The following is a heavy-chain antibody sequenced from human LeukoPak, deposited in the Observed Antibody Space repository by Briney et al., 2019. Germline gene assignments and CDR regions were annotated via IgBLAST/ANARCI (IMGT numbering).Heavy chain of an antibody. J-gene: IGHJ4*02. CDR1: GFTFSSYG. CDR2: IWYDGSNK. CDR3: ARDSGSYYASELLHLDY. D-gene: IGHD1-26*01. Sequence: GGSLRLSCAASGFTFSSYGMHWVRQAPGKGLEWVAAIWYDGSNKYYADSVKGRFTISRDNSKNTLYLQMNSLRAEDTAVYYCARDSGSYYASELLHLDYWGQGTLVTVSS. V-gene: IGHV3-33*08.